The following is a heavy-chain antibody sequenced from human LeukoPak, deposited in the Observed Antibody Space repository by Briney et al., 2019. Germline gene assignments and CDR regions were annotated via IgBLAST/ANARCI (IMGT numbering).Heavy chain of an antibody. CDR3: ARGKSRGSHIDY. CDR2: IYYSGST. CDR1: GGSISTNNW. V-gene: IGHV4-4*02. D-gene: IGHD1-26*01. Sequence: PSETLSLTCAVSGGSISTNNWWTWVRQPPGKGLEWIGSIYYSGSTYYNPSLKSRVTISVDTSKNQFSLKLRSVTAADTAVYYCARGKSRGSHIDYWGQGTLVTVSS. J-gene: IGHJ4*02.